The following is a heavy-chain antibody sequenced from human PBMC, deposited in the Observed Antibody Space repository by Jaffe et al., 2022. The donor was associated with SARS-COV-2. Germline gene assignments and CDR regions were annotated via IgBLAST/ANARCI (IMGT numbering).Heavy chain of an antibody. Sequence: QLQLQESGPGLVKPSETLSLICTVSGADISRTTYYWGWIRQSPGTGLEWIGNLHYDGRAYYNPSLKSRVTISADTSRNHISLKLTSVTAADTAAYYCAGFGNDDAFDIWGQGTMVTVSS. V-gene: IGHV4-39*02. J-gene: IGHJ3*02. CDR2: LHYDGRA. CDR1: GADISRTTYY. D-gene: IGHD1-1*01. CDR3: AGFGNDDAFDI.